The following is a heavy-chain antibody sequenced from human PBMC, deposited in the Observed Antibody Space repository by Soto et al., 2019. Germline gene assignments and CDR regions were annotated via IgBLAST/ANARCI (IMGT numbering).Heavy chain of an antibody. J-gene: IGHJ4*02. D-gene: IGHD6-13*01. V-gene: IGHV1-3*01. CDR2: INAGNGNT. CDR3: ARAERIASYFDY. Sequence: ASVKVSCKASGYTFTSYAMHWVRQAPGQRLEWMGWINAGNGNTKYSQKFQGRVTITRDTSASTAYMELSSLRSEDTAVYYCARAERIASYFDYWGQGTLVTVSS. CDR1: GYTFTSYA.